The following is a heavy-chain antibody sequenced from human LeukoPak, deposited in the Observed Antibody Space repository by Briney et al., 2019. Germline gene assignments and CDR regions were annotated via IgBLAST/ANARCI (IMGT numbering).Heavy chain of an antibody. J-gene: IGHJ4*02. Sequence: GASVKVSCKASGYTFTSYDVNWVRQATGQGLEWMGWMNPNSGDTAYAQKFQGRVTMTRDTSISTAYMELCSLRSEDTAVYYCARGLTVTTRPAGYWGQGTLVTVSS. CDR2: MNPNSGDT. V-gene: IGHV1-8*01. CDR3: ARGLTVTTRPAGY. CDR1: GYTFTSYD. D-gene: IGHD4-11*01.